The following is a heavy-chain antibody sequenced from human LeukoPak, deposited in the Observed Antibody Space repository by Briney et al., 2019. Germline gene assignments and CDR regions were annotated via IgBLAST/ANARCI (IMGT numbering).Heavy chain of an antibody. CDR1: GFTFSSYG. D-gene: IGHD5-12*01. Sequence: PGGSLRLSCAASGFTFSSYGMHCVRQAPGKGLELVAFIRYDGSNKYYTDSVQGRFTISRDNSKNTLYLQMNSLRAEDTAVYYCAKDRIDYGGYEKPDYWGQGTLVTVSS. J-gene: IGHJ4*02. V-gene: IGHV3-30*02. CDR3: AKDRIDYGGYEKPDY. CDR2: IRYDGSNK.